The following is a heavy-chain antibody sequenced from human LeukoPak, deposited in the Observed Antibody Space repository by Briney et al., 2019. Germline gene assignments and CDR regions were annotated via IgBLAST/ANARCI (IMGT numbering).Heavy chain of an antibody. CDR2: ISWDGGST. CDR1: GFTFDDYT. V-gene: IGHV3-43*01. Sequence: GGSLRLSCAASGFTFDDYTMHWVRQAPGKGLEWVSLISWDGGSTYYADSVKGRFTISRDNAKNSLYLQMNSLRAEDTAVYYCAKLTPYYDNVWGSYRPTAYFFDYWGQGTLVTVSS. CDR3: AKLTPYYDNVWGSYRPTAYFFDY. J-gene: IGHJ4*02. D-gene: IGHD3-16*02.